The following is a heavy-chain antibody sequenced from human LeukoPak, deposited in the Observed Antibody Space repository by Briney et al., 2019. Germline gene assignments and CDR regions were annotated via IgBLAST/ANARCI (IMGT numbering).Heavy chain of an antibody. CDR3: AREAPSSGWYGRQLHYFDY. D-gene: IGHD6-19*01. CDR1: GGSISSYY. CDR2: IYTSGST. Sequence: PSETLSLTCTVSGGSISSYYWSWIRQPAGKGLEWIGRIYTSGSTNYNPSLKSRVTMSVDTSKNQFSLKLSSVTAADTAVYYCAREAPSSGWYGRQLHYFDYWGQGTLVTVSS. V-gene: IGHV4-4*07. J-gene: IGHJ4*02.